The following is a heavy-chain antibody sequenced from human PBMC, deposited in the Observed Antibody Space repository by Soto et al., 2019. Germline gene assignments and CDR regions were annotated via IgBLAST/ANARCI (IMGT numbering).Heavy chain of an antibody. J-gene: IGHJ6*02. V-gene: IGHV1-18*01. D-gene: IGHD5-12*01. CDR2: ISAYNGNT. CDR3: ARAFVDIVATIKYYYYGMDV. Sequence: GASVKVSCEDSGYTFTSYGISWVRQDHGQGLEWMGWISAYNGNTNYAQKLQGRVTMTTDTSTSTAYMELRSLRSDDTAVYYCARAFVDIVATIKYYYYGMDVWGQGTTVTVSS. CDR1: GYTFTSYG.